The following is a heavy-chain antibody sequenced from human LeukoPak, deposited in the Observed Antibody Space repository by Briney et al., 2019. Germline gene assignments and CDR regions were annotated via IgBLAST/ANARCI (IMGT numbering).Heavy chain of an antibody. CDR1: GYTSTSYD. CDR3: ARSITGTYYYYYMDV. CDR2: MNPNSGNT. J-gene: IGHJ6*03. V-gene: IGHV1-8*03. D-gene: IGHD1-20*01. Sequence: ASVKVSCKASGYTSTSYDINWVRQATGQGLEWMGWMNPNSGNTGYAQKFQGRVTITRNTSISTAYMELSSLRSEDTAVYYCARSITGTYYYYYMDVWGKGTTVTVSS.